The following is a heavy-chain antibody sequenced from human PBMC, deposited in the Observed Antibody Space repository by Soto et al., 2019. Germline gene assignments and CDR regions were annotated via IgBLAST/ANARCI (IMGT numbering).Heavy chain of an antibody. J-gene: IGHJ4*02. CDR2: ISGSGDSA. Sequence: GGSLRLSCAASGFTFSNYAMNWVRQAPGKGLEWVSTISGSGDSAYYADSVKGRFTISRDNSKNTLYLQMNSLRAEDTAVYYCATKITFGGVSDYWGQGTLVTV. CDR3: ATKITFGGVSDY. V-gene: IGHV3-23*01. D-gene: IGHD3-16*01. CDR1: GFTFSNYA.